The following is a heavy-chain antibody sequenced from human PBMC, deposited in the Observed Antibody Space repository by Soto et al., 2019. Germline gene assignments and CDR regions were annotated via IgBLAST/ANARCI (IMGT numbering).Heavy chain of an antibody. CDR3: ARSPTVATSSWFDP. CDR1: GYTFTSYG. D-gene: IGHD4-17*01. Sequence: ASVRVSCKASGYTFTSYGIGWVRQAPGQGLEWMGWISAYNGNTNYAQKLQGRVTMTTDTSTSTAYMELRSLRSDDTAVYYCARSPTVATSSWFDPWGQGTLVTVSS. J-gene: IGHJ5*02. CDR2: ISAYNGNT. V-gene: IGHV1-18*04.